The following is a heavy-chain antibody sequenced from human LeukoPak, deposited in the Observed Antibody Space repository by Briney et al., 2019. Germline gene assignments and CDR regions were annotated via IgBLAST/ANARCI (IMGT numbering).Heavy chain of an antibody. V-gene: IGHV1-69*05. Sequence: GASVKVSCKASGGTFSSYAISWVRQAPGQGLEWMGGIIPIFGTANYAQKFQGRVTITTDESTSTAYMELSSLRSEDTAVYYCARDREDRSNIVVVPAAQYYYMDVWGKGTTVTVSS. CDR2: IIPIFGTA. CDR3: ARDREDRSNIVVVPAAQYYYMDV. D-gene: IGHD2-2*01. J-gene: IGHJ6*03. CDR1: GGTFSSYA.